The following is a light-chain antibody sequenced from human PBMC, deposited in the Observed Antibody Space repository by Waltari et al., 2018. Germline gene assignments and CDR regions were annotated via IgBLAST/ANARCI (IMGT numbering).Light chain of an antibody. CDR3: QSYDTSLSVV. CDR1: GSNIGAGYD. Sequence: QSVLTQPPSVSGAPGQRVTISCTGSGSNIGAGYDVHWYHHLPRGAPKRLIYGSSSRHLGVPDRFFGSTSGNPASLAIIGLRAEDEGDYYCQSYDTSLSVVFGGGTKLTVL. CDR2: GSS. V-gene: IGLV1-40*01. J-gene: IGLJ3*02.